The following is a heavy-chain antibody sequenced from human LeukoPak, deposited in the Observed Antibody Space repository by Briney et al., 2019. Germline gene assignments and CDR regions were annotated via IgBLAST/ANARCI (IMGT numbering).Heavy chain of an antibody. J-gene: IGHJ4*02. Sequence: PGGSLRLSCAASGFTFSSYSMNWVRQAPGKGLEWVSSISSSSSYIYYADSVKGRFTISRDNAKHSLYLQMNSLRAEDTAVYYCARDLGSSSFIGYWGQGTLVTVSS. V-gene: IGHV3-21*01. CDR2: ISSSSSYI. D-gene: IGHD6-13*01. CDR3: ARDLGSSSFIGY. CDR1: GFTFSSYS.